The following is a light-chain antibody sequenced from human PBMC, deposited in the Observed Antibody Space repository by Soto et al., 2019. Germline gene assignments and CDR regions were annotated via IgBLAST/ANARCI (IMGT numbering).Light chain of an antibody. V-gene: IGKV3-11*01. CDR2: DAS. CDR3: QHRNSWPPGAT. Sequence: EIVLTQSPPTLSLSPGVRATLSCRASPSVSNSLAWSQQNSGQTPRLLIYDASNRATGIPARFSGSGSGTYFTLTISSLEPEDFAVYYCQHRNSWPPGATFGGGTKVEIK. J-gene: IGKJ4*01. CDR1: PSVSNS.